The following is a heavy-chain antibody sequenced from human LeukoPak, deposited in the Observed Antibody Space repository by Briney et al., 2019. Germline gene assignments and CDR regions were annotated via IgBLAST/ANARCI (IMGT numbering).Heavy chain of an antibody. Sequence: PGRSLRLSCAASGFTFSSFAMNWVRQAPGKGLEWVSTMSGDATSTYYADSVKGRFTISRDNSKNTLYLQMNSLRAEDTAVYYCAKRTSGSSWYSSDYWGQGTLVTVSS. CDR3: AKRTSGSSWYSSDY. V-gene: IGHV3-23*01. CDR1: GFTFSSFA. J-gene: IGHJ4*02. D-gene: IGHD6-13*01. CDR2: MSGDATST.